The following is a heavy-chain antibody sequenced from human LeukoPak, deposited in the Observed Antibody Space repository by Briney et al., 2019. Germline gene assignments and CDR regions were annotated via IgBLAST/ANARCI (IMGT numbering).Heavy chain of an antibody. CDR2: IYYSGST. CDR3: ARDGTTVVTPI. Sequence: SETLSLTCTVSGGSISSYYWSWIRQPPGKGLEWIGYIYYSGSTNYNPSLKSRVTISVDTSKNQFPLKLSSVTAADTAVYYCARDGTTVVTPIWGQGTMVTVSS. J-gene: IGHJ3*02. V-gene: IGHV4-59*01. D-gene: IGHD4-23*01. CDR1: GGSISSYY.